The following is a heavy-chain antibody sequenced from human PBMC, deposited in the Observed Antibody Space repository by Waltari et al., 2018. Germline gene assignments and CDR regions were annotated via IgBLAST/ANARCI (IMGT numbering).Heavy chain of an antibody. CDR2: ICPIPGIA. J-gene: IGHJ5*02. D-gene: IGHD1-26*01. V-gene: IGHV1-69*02. Sequence: QVQLVQSGAEVKKPGSSVKVSCKASGGTFSSYTISWVRPAPGQGLEWMGRICPIPGIANYGQKFQGRVTITADKSTSTAYMELSSLRSEDTAVYYCARASKGRLGPDNWFDPWGQGTLVTVSS. CDR3: ARASKGRLGPDNWFDP. CDR1: GGTFSSYT.